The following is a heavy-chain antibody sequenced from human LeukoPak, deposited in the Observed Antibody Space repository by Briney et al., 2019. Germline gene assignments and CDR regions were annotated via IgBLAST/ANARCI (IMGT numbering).Heavy chain of an antibody. J-gene: IGHJ4*02. D-gene: IGHD2-2*01. CDR2: ISYTGTYI. Sequence: GGSLRLSCAASAFSLNAYNMNWVRQAPGKGLEWVSSISYTGTYIYYADSVKGRFTISRDNAQNSLYLQMNSLRAEDTAVYYCAKDRYCSSTRCYGDFDYWGQGTLVTVSS. CDR1: AFSLNAYN. V-gene: IGHV3-21*04. CDR3: AKDRYCSSTRCYGDFDY.